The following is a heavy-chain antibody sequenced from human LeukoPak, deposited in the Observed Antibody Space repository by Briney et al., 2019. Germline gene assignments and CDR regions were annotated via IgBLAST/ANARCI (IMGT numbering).Heavy chain of an antibody. CDR2: IYPGDSDT. J-gene: IGHJ4*02. V-gene: IGHV5-51*01. Sequence: GESLKISCKASGYSFTDHWISWVRQMPGKGLEWMGIIYPGDSDTRYSPSFQGQVTISADKSISTAYLQRSTLQAPDTAMYYCARGDNSGWYFFDYWGQGTLVTVSS. D-gene: IGHD6-19*01. CDR1: GYSFTDHW. CDR3: ARGDNSGWYFFDY.